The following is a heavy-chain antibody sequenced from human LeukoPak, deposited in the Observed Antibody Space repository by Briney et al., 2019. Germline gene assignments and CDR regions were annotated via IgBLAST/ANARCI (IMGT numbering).Heavy chain of an antibody. V-gene: IGHV4-39*07. J-gene: IGHJ6*03. CDR3: ARGTRGSWYPYYYYYIDV. Sequence: SETLSLTCAVSGGSISSSSYYWDWIRQPPGKGLEWIASIYYSGSTYYNPSLMSRVTISVDTSKNQFSLKLSSVTAADTAVYYCARGTRGSWYPYYYYYIDVWGKGTTVTISS. CDR1: GGSISSSSYY. CDR2: IYYSGST. D-gene: IGHD6-13*01.